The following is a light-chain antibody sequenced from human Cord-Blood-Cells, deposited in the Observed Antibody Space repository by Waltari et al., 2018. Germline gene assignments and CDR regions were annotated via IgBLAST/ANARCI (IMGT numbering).Light chain of an antibody. J-gene: IGLJ1*01. CDR1: SSNIGSNY. CDR3: AAWADSRAGYV. CDR2: GNN. Sequence: QSVLTQPPSASGTPGQRVTISCSGSSSNIGSNYVYWYQQLPGTAPKLLIYGNNQRRSVVPDRVSGSESGTSASVAIGRLPSEDDADYYCAAWADSRAGYVVGTGTKITV. V-gene: IGLV1-47*01.